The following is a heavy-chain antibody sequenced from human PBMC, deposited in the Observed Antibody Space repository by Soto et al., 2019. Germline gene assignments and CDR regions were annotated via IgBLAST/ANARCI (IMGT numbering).Heavy chain of an antibody. CDR2: IYPGDSDT. J-gene: IGHJ6*02. D-gene: IGHD2-2*01. Sequence: GGFLKISCKGFGYSLTRLWMGWVRPVPRKGLEWMGIIYPGDSDTRYSPSFQGQVTISADKSISTAYLQWSSLKASDTAMYYCARQDIVVVPAAHHIYYYYGMDVWGQGTTVSVSS. V-gene: IGHV5-51*01. CDR3: ARQDIVVVPAAHHIYYYYGMDV. CDR1: GYSLTRLW.